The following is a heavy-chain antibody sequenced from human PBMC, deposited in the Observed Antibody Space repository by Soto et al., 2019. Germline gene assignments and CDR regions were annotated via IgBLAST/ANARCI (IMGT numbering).Heavy chain of an antibody. D-gene: IGHD3-9*01. Sequence: XXSLRLSFAASGFTFDNYAMSWVRRAPGKGLEWVSSIGHSGYSINYGDSVKGRFTISRDNSKNMVFLEMNALRAEVTAIYYCARSDDKDILTGCYNWGQGALVTVSS. CDR1: GFTFDNYA. V-gene: IGHV3-23*01. CDR2: IGHSGYSI. J-gene: IGHJ4*02. CDR3: ARSDDKDILTGCYN.